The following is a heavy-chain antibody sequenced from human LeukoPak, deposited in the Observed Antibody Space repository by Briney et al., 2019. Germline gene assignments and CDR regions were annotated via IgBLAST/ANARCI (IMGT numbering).Heavy chain of an antibody. CDR2: IIPILGIA. CDR1: GGTFSSYA. Sequence: SVKVSCKASGGTFSSYAISWVRQAPGQGLEWMGRIIPILGIANYAQKFQGRVTITADKSTSTAYMELSSLRSEDTAVYYCVRGPRDGYDYWGQGTLVTVSS. J-gene: IGHJ4*02. CDR3: VRGPRDGYDY. V-gene: IGHV1-69*04. D-gene: IGHD5-24*01.